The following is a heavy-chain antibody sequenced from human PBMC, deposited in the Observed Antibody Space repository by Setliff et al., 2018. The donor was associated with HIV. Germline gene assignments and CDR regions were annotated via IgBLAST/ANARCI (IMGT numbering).Heavy chain of an antibody. CDR3: ARSEAYYDSSGYDY. V-gene: IGHV4-38-2*02. D-gene: IGHD3-22*01. J-gene: IGHJ4*02. CDR2: IYYSGST. Sequence: TSETLSLTCTVSGYSISSGYYWGWIRQPPGKGLEWIGYIYYSGSTNYNPSLKSRVTISVDRSKNQFSLKLSSVTAADTAVYYCARSEAYYDSSGYDYWGQGTLVTVS. CDR1: GYSISSGYY.